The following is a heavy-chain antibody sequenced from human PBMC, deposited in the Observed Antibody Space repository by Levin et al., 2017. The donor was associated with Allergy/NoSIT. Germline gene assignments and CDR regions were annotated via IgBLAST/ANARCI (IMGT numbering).Heavy chain of an antibody. V-gene: IGHV3-33*01. CDR3: ASPLNVDTNGMDV. D-gene: IGHD5-18*01. J-gene: IGHJ6*02. Sequence: QPGGSLRLSCAASGFNFSSYGTHWVRQAPGKGLEWVAVIWFDGNNKNYADSVKGRFTISRDNSKNTVYLQMNSLRVEDTAVYYCASPLNVDTNGMDVWGQGATVTVSS. CDR1: GFNFSSYG. CDR2: IWFDGNNK.